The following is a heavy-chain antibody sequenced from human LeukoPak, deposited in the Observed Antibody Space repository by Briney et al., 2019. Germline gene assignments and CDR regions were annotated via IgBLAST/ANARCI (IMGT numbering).Heavy chain of an antibody. CDR3: ASPSDGYTYGRCLNY. V-gene: IGHV4-39*07. CDR1: GGSISTSRYY. Sequence: PSETLSLTCTVSGGSISTSRYYWGWIRQPPGKGLEWIGSICYSGITYYNPSLKSRVTISADTSKNQFSLKVTSVTAADTAVYYCASPSDGYTYGRCLNYWGQGILVTVSS. D-gene: IGHD5-18*01. J-gene: IGHJ4*02. CDR2: ICYSGIT.